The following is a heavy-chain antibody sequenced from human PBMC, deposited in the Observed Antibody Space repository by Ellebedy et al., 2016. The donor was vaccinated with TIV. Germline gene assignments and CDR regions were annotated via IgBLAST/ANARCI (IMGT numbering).Heavy chain of an antibody. Sequence: GGSLRLSCAASGFTFRNCAMTWVRQPPGKGVEWVSSISSSGVSTDYADSVRGRFTISRDNSKYTLYLQMNSLRADDSAVYYCAKLDSSGYYYGRFDYWGQGTLVTVSS. J-gene: IGHJ4*02. D-gene: IGHD3-22*01. CDR3: AKLDSSGYYYGRFDY. CDR2: ISSSGVST. V-gene: IGHV3-23*01. CDR1: GFTFRNCA.